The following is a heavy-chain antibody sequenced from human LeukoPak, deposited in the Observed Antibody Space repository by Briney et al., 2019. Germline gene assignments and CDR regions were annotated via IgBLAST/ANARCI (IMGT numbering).Heavy chain of an antibody. Sequence: SETLSLTCTVSGGSISSSSYYWGWVRQPPGKGLEWIGSIYSRWSSYYNPRLKSRGTISVDTSNNQFSLKLSSVTAADTAVYYCARHGESVTIFGVGSLPDIWGQGTMVTVSS. CDR2: IYSRWSS. CDR3: ARHGESVTIFGVGSLPDI. D-gene: IGHD3-3*01. J-gene: IGHJ3*02. V-gene: IGHV4-39*01. CDR1: GGSISSSSYY.